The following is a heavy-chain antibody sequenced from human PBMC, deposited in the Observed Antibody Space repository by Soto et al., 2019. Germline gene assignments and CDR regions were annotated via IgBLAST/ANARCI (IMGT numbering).Heavy chain of an antibody. CDR1: GFTFSIYG. Sequence: SGGSLRLSCAASGFTFSIYGMNWLRHAPGKGLEWVASISSSTSYVYYADSVKGRFSTSRDNAKNILYLEMYGLRTEDTAVYYCARDPSEGRVGNWFESWGQGTLVTVSS. V-gene: IGHV3-21*06. D-gene: IGHD2-2*01. J-gene: IGHJ5*01. CDR2: ISSSTSYV. CDR3: ARDPSEGRVGNWFES.